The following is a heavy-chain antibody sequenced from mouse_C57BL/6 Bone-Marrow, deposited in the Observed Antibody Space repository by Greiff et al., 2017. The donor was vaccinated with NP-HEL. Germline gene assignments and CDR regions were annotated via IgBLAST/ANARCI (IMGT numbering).Heavy chain of an antibody. J-gene: IGHJ3*01. CDR1: GFTFSSYG. CDR2: ISSGGSYT. V-gene: IGHV5-6*01. CDR3: ARQRGSSPY. Sequence: EVKLMESGGDLVKPGGSLKLSCAASGFTFSSYGMSWVRQTPDKRLEWVATISSGGSYTYYPDSVTGRFTISRDNAKNTLYLQMSSLKSEDTAMYYCARQRGSSPYWGQGTLVTVSA. D-gene: IGHD1-1*01.